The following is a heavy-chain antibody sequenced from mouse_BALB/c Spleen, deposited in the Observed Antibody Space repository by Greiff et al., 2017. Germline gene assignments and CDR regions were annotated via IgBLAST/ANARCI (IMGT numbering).Heavy chain of an antibody. CDR1: GFTFSSFG. CDR2: ISSGSSTI. D-gene: IGHD2-4*01. Sequence: EVQGVESGGGLVQPGGSRKLSCAASGFTFSSFGMHWVRQAPEKGLEWVAYISSGSSTIYYADTVKGRFTISRDNPKNTLFLQMTSLRSEDTAMYYCARGITSDYWGQGTTLTVSS. V-gene: IGHV5-17*02. J-gene: IGHJ2*01. CDR3: ARGITSDY.